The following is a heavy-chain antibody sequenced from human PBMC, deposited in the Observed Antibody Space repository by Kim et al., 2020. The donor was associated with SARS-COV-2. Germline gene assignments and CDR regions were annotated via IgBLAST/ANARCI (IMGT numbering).Heavy chain of an antibody. V-gene: IGHV3-7*03. CDR2: IKHDGSEK. J-gene: IGHJ4*02. Sequence: GGSLRLSCVASGFTFSNYGMSWVRQAPGKGLEWVANIKHDGSEKYYVDSVKGRFTIFRDNAKNSLFLQMNSLTVEDMAVYYCARERDAIDYWGQGTLVTVSS. D-gene: IGHD2-8*01. CDR3: ARERDAIDY. CDR1: GFTFSNYG.